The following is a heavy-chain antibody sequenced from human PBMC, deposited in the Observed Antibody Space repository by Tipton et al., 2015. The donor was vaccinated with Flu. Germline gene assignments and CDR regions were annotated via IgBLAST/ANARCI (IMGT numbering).Heavy chain of an antibody. Sequence: TLSLTCTVSGGSISSSSYYWGWIRQPPGKGLEWIGSIYYSGSTYYNPSLKSRVTISVDTSKNQFSLKLSSVTAADTAVYYWARDPVRCSGGSCYHRWGQGTLVPVSS. D-gene: IGHD2-15*01. V-gene: IGHV4-39*07. CDR3: ARDPVRCSGGSCYHR. J-gene: IGHJ4*02. CDR2: IYYSGST. CDR1: GGSISSSSYY.